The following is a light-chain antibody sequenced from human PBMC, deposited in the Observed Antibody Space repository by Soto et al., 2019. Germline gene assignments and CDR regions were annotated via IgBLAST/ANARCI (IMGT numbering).Light chain of an antibody. V-gene: IGKV1-39*01. J-gene: IGKJ4*01. CDR3: QQSFSPLLT. Sequence: DIQMTQSPSSVSASVGDRVTITCRASQTLNNYLTWFQQKPGKAPKVLIYAASTLQSGVPSRFSGSGSGAEFTLTISSLQPGDFATYYCQQSFSPLLTFGGGTKVDIK. CDR1: QTLNNY. CDR2: AAS.